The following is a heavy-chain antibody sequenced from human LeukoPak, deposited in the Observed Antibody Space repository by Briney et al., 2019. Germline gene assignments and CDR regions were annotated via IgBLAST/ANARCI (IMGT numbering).Heavy chain of an antibody. V-gene: IGHV4-59*01. D-gene: IGHD3-10*01. Sequence: SETLSLTCTVSGGSISSYYWSWIRQPPGKGLEWIGYIYYSGSTNYNPSLKSRVTISVDTSKNQFSLKLSSVTAADTAVYYCARDTPRGSGSYFDYWGQGTLVTVSS. CDR2: IYYSGST. J-gene: IGHJ4*02. CDR1: GGSISSYY. CDR3: ARDTPRGSGSYFDY.